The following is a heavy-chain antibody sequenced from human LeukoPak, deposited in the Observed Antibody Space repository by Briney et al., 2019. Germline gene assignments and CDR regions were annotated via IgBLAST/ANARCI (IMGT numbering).Heavy chain of an antibody. CDR3: ARHGTAAVPFQL. J-gene: IGHJ1*01. CDR2: VYYSGTI. CDR1: GGAIDNYY. D-gene: IGHD2-21*02. V-gene: IGHV4-59*08. Sequence: KSSETPSLTCTVSGGAIDNYYWSWIRQPPGKGLEWIAYVYYSGTINCNPSLESRVTISVDTSKNQFSLRLTSVAAADTAVYYCARHGTAAVPFQLWGQGTLVTVSS.